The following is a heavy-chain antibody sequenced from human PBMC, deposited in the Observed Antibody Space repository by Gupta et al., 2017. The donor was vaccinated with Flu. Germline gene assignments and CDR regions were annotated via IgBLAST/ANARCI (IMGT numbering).Heavy chain of an antibody. J-gene: IGHJ4*02. CDR3: ARGLGSIFGVVSNQNFCDY. Sequence: WSCIPQNPGKAMEVIGYIYYHGYSQYNRSLESRVSISTDTSKNRFSLRLPSVNAADTAVYFCARGLGSIFGVVSNQNFCDYWGQGILVT. V-gene: IGHV4-31*02. D-gene: IGHD3-3*01. CDR2: IYYHGYS.